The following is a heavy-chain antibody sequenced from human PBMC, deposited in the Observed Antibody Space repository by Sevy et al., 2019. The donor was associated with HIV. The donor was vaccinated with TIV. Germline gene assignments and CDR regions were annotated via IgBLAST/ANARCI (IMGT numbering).Heavy chain of an antibody. V-gene: IGHV3-33*01. CDR2: IWYDGTNK. J-gene: IGHJ4*02. CDR3: ARDPTFSSDTRGYYPFDS. CDR1: GFSISGYG. D-gene: IGHD3-22*01. Sequence: GGSLRLSCAASGFSISGYGMHWVRQAPGKGLEWVAVIWYDGTNKEYADSVKGRFTISRDNSRNTLFLQMNSLRLDDTAVYYCARDPTFSSDTRGYYPFDSWGQGTLVTVSS.